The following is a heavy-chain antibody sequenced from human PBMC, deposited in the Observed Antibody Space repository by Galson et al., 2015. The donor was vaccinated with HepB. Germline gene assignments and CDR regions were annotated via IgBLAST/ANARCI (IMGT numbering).Heavy chain of an antibody. Sequence: TLSLTCTVFGGSISSGGYYWSWIRQHPGKGLEWIGYIYYSGSTYYNPSLKSRVTISVDTSKNQFSLKLSSVTAADTAVYYCARGPGIAAAGTGGRAFDCWGQGTLVTVSS. V-gene: IGHV4-31*03. CDR1: GGSISSGGYY. CDR3: ARGPGIAAAGTGGRAFDC. D-gene: IGHD6-13*01. CDR2: IYYSGST. J-gene: IGHJ4*02.